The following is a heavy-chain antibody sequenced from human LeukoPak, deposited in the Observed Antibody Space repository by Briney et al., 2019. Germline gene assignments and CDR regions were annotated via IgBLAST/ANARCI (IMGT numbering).Heavy chain of an antibody. CDR3: ARMYSSGWYALDY. V-gene: IGHV3-53*01. J-gene: IGHJ4*02. D-gene: IGHD6-19*01. Sequence: GGSLRLSXAASGFTVSSNYMSWVRQAPGKGLEWVSVIYSGGSTYYADSVKGRFTISRDNSKNTLYLQMNSLRAEDTAVYYCARMYSSGWYALDYWGQGTLVTVSS. CDR2: IYSGGST. CDR1: GFTVSSNY.